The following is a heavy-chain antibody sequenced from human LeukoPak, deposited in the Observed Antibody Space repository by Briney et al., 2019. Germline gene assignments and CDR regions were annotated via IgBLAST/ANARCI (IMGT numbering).Heavy chain of an antibody. J-gene: IGHJ4*02. CDR1: GFTFSSYA. Sequence: HPGGSLRLSCAASGFTFSSYAMSWVRQAPGKGLEWVSAISGSGGGTYYADSVKGRFTISRDNSKNTLYLQMNSLRAGDTAVYYCAKGGAYYYDSSAYYRDWGQGTLVTVSS. V-gene: IGHV3-23*01. D-gene: IGHD3-22*01. CDR2: ISGSGGGT. CDR3: AKGGAYYYDSSAYYRD.